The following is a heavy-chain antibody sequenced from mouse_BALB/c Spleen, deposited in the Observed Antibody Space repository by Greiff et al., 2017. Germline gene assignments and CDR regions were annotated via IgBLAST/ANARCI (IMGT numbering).Heavy chain of an antibody. J-gene: IGHJ4*01. D-gene: IGHD2-10*01. CDR1: GYTFTSYY. CDR2: INPSNGGT. CDR3: TRPAYYGDDYYAMDY. V-gene: IGHV1S81*02. Sequence: VQLQQSGAELVKPGASVKLSCKASGYTFTSYYMYWVKQRPGQGLEWIGEINPSNGGTNFNEKFKSKATLTVDKSSSTAYMQLSSLTSEDSAVYYCTRPAYYGDDYYAMDYWGQGTSVTVSS.